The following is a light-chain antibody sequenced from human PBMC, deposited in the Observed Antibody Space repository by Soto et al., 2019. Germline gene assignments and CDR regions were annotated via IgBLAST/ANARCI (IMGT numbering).Light chain of an antibody. CDR3: TSYVGNDIWV. CDR1: SSDVGAYKY. J-gene: IGLJ3*02. V-gene: IGLV2-8*01. Sequence: QSALTQPPSASGSPGQSVTISCTGTSSDVGAYKYVSWYQQYPGKAPKRMIYEVTKRPSGVPDRFSGSKSCNTASLTVSGLKAEDEADYYCTSYVGNDIWVFGGGTKLTVL. CDR2: EVT.